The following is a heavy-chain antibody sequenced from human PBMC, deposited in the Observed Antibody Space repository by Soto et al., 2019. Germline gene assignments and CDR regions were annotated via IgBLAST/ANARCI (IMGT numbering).Heavy chain of an antibody. CDR1: GFTFSSYP. Sequence: EVQLLESGGGLVQPGGSLRLSCAASGFTFSSYPMSWVRQAPGKGLEWVSAISGSGGSTYYADSVKGRFTISRDNSKNTLYLQMNSLRAEDTAVYYCAKDRFMIFQPSHYDYWGQGTLVTVSS. J-gene: IGHJ4*02. V-gene: IGHV3-23*01. D-gene: IGHD3-3*01. CDR3: AKDRFMIFQPSHYDY. CDR2: ISGSGGST.